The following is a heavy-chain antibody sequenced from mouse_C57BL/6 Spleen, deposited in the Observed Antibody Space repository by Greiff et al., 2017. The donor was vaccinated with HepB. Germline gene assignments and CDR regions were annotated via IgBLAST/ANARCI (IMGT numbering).Heavy chain of an antibody. J-gene: IGHJ3*01. CDR3: ARCRGSSSWFAY. CDR2: IRNKANGYTT. CDR1: GFTFTDYY. V-gene: IGHV7-3*01. Sequence: EVKVEESGGGLVQPGGSLSLSCAASGFTFTDYYMSWVRQPPGKALEWLGFIRNKANGYTTEYSASVKGRFTISRDKSQSILYLQMNALRAEDSATYYCARCRGSSSWFAYWGQGTLVTVSA. D-gene: IGHD1-1*01.